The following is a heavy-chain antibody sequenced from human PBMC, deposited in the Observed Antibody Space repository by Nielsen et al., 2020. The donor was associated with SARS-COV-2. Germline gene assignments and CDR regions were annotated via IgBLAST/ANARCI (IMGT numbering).Heavy chain of an antibody. CDR1: GGPFSDSY. CDR2: IYPGGSA. J-gene: IGHJ6*02. CDR3: AREPYYYDSSGPDYYYYGMDV. V-gene: IGHV4-34*01. D-gene: IGHD3-22*01. Sequence: SETLSLTCAVYGGPFSDSYWSWIRQPPGKGLEWIGEIYPGGSANYIPSLKSRVTISVDKSKNQFSLKLSSVTAADTAVYYCAREPYYYDSSGPDYYYYGMDVWGQGTTVTVSS.